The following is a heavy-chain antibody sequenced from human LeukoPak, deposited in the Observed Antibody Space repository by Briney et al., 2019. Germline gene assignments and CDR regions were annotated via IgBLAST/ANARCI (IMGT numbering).Heavy chain of an antibody. CDR3: ARVRGRWLQLSY. Sequence: GGSLRLSCAASGFTFTSYSMNWVRQAPGKGLEWVSYISSSGSTIYYADSVKGRFTISRDNAKNSLYLQMNSLRAEDTAVYYCARVRGRWLQLSYWGQGTLVTVSS. D-gene: IGHD5-24*01. CDR1: GFTFTSYS. V-gene: IGHV3-48*04. J-gene: IGHJ4*02. CDR2: ISSSGSTI.